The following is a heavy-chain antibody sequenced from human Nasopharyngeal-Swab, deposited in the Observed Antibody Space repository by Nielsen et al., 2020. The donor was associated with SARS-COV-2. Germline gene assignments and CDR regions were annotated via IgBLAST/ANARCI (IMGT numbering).Heavy chain of an antibody. D-gene: IGHD2-2*01. CDR2: INPSGGST. CDR3: ARNIVVVPAAVLYYYYGMDV. CDR1: GYTFTSYY. Sequence: ASVKVSCKASGYTFTSYYMHWVRQAPGQGLEWMGIINPSGGSTSYAQKFQGRVTMTRDTSTSTVYIELSSLRSEDTAVYYCARNIVVVPAAVLYYYYGMDVWGQGTTVTVSS. J-gene: IGHJ6*02. V-gene: IGHV1-46*01.